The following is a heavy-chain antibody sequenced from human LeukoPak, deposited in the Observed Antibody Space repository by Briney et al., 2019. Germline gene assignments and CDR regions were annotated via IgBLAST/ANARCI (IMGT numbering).Heavy chain of an antibody. CDR1: GFTFSNYW. V-gene: IGHV3-7*02. D-gene: IGHD3-3*01. CDR2: INQDGSEK. J-gene: IGHJ4*02. CDR3: ADLEGWRGY. Sequence: QPGGSLRLSCAASGFTFSNYWLTWVRQAPGKGLEWLANINQDGSEKYYVDSVKGRFTISRDNAKNSLYLQMNSLRDEDTAVYYCADLEGWRGYWGQGTLVTVSS.